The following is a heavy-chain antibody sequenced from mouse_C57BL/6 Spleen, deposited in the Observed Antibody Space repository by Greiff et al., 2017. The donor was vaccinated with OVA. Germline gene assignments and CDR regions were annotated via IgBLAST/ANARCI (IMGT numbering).Heavy chain of an antibody. CDR2: IYPSDSET. CDR3: ARSLDYGSSPYYFDY. Sequence: QVQLQQPGAELVRPGSSVKLSCKASGYTFTSSWMDWVKQRPGQGLEWIGNIYPSDSETHYNQKFKDKATLTVDKSSSTAYMQLSSLTSEDSAVYVCARSLDYGSSPYYFDYWGQGTTLTVSS. D-gene: IGHD1-1*01. CDR1: GYTFTSSW. V-gene: IGHV1-61*01. J-gene: IGHJ2*01.